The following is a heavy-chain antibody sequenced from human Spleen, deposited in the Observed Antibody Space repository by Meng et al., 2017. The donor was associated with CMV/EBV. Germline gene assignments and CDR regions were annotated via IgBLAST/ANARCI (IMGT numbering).Heavy chain of an antibody. CDR2: IYYSGST. CDR3: ARGASGYCSGGSCSGWFDP. V-gene: IGHV4-39*06. Sequence: RRQVQEAGPGLVKPSETLSLPCTVSGGAISSSSYYWGWIRQPPGKGLEWIGSIYYSGSTYYNPSLKSRVTISVDTSKNQFSLKLSSVTAADTAVYYCARGASGYCSGGSCSGWFDPWGQGTLVTVSS. D-gene: IGHD2-15*01. J-gene: IGHJ5*02. CDR1: GGAISSSSYY.